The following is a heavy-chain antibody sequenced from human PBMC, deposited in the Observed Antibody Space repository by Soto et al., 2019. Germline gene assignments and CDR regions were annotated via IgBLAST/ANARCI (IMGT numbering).Heavy chain of an antibody. Sequence: EVRLVESGGGLVQPGGSLRLSCAASGFTFSSDWMTWVRQAPGKGLEWVANIRKDGSKTSYLDSVRGRFTISRDNAQSSLYLQMDSLRAEDTALYYCARDVSPGTSSLYFAAFDIWGQGTMVTVSS. CDR2: IRKDGSKT. CDR1: GFTFSSDW. D-gene: IGHD6-13*01. V-gene: IGHV3-7*05. CDR3: ARDVSPGTSSLYFAAFDI. J-gene: IGHJ3*02.